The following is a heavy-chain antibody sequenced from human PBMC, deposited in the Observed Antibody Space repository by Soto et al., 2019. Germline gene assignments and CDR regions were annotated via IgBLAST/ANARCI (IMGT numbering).Heavy chain of an antibody. CDR3: AKVPLYGVLPDYYFDY. CDR2: ISGSGGST. CDR1: GFTLSSYA. D-gene: IGHD4-17*01. J-gene: IGHJ4*02. V-gene: IGHV3-23*01. Sequence: PGGSLRLSCAASGFTLSSYAMSWVRQAPGKGLEWVSAISGSGGSTYYADSVKGRFTISRDNSKNTLYLQMNSLRAEDTAVYYCAKVPLYGVLPDYYFDYWGQGTLVTVSS.